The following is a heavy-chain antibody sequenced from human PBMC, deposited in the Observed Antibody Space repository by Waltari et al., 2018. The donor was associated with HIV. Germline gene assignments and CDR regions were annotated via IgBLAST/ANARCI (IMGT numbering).Heavy chain of an antibody. Sequence: GLEWVSAISAGGVSTYYADSVKGRFTISRDNSKNTVYLQMNSLRGEDTAVYYCARDLGGYWYFDLWGRGTLVTVSS. V-gene: IGHV3-23*01. D-gene: IGHD3-16*01. J-gene: IGHJ2*01. CDR2: ISAGGVST. CDR3: ARDLGGYWYFDL.